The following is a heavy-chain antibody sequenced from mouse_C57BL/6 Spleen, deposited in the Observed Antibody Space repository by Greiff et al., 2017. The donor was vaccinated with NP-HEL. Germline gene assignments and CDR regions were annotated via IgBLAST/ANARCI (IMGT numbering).Heavy chain of an antibody. CDR3: SREGGYYYGSSAMDY. D-gene: IGHD1-1*01. V-gene: IGHV5-17*01. Sequence: EVKLMESGGGLVKPGGSLKLSCAASGFTFSDYGMHWVRQAPEKGLEWVAYISSGSSTIYYADTVKGRFTISRDNAKNTLFLQMTSLRSEDTAMYYCSREGGYYYGSSAMDYWGQGTSVTVSS. CDR1: GFTFSDYG. J-gene: IGHJ4*01. CDR2: ISSGSSTI.